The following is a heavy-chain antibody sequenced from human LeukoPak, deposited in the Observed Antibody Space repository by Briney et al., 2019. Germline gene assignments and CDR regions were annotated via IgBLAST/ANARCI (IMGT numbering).Heavy chain of an antibody. Sequence: ASVKVSCKASGYTFTSYYMHWVRQAPGQGLEWMGIINPSGGSTTYAQKFQGRVTITRDMSTSTVYMELSSLRSEDTAVYYCASKRAAIAAPGKYYYYYYMDVWGKGTTVTVSS. CDR2: INPSGGST. V-gene: IGHV1-46*01. CDR1: GYTFTSYY. CDR3: ASKRAAIAAPGKYYYYYYMDV. J-gene: IGHJ6*03. D-gene: IGHD2-2*01.